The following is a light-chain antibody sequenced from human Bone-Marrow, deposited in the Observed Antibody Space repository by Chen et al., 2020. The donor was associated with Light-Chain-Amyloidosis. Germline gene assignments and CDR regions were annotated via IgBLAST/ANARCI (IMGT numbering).Light chain of an antibody. J-gene: IGLJ2*01. CDR3: QSADSSGTYEVI. Sequence: SYELKQPPSVSVSPGQTARITCSGDDLPTKYAYWYQQKPGQAPVLVIHRDTERPSGISERFSGSRSGTTATLTISGVQAEDEADYHCQSADSSGTYEVIFGGGTKLTVL. V-gene: IGLV3-25*03. CDR2: RDT. CDR1: DLPTKY.